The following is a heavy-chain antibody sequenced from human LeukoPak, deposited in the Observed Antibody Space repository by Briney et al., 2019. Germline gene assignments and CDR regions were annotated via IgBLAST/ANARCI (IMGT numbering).Heavy chain of an antibody. J-gene: IGHJ4*02. D-gene: IGHD1-7*01. CDR3: ASSWNYN. V-gene: IGHV3-48*03. CDR2: ISISGSTI. CDR1: GFTFSSYE. Sequence: GGSLRLSCAASGFTFSSYEMNWDRQAPGKGLEWVSYISISGSTIYYADSVKGRFSISRDNAKNSLYLQMNSLRAEDTAVYYCASSWNYNWGQGTLVTVSS.